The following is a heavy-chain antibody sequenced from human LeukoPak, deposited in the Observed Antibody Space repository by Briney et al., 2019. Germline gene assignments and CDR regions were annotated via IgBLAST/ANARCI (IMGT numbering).Heavy chain of an antibody. D-gene: IGHD3-3*01. CDR1: GDSFTSVTDY. CDR2: GDYSGGT. CDR3: ARPSLYDSYDAFDI. J-gene: IGHJ3*02. Sequence: PSETLSLTCTVSGDSFTSVTDYWAWIRQPPGKGLEWIASGDYSGGTYYNPSLESRVAISADMSKNQISLKLSSVTAADTAVYYCARPSLYDSYDAFDIWGQGTMVTVSS. V-gene: IGHV4-39*01.